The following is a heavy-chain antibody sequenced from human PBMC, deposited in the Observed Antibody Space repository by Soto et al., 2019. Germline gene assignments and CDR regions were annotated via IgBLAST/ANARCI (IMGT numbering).Heavy chain of an antibody. D-gene: IGHD2-15*01. Sequence: GESLKISCKGSGYNFATYWIGWVRQVPGKGLEWMGIIYPHDPDTRLSPSFRGQVTISADKSINTLYLQWSSLKASDTAVYYCARRLDNTLDYWGQGTLVTVSS. CDR3: ARRLDNTLDY. J-gene: IGHJ4*02. CDR2: IYPHDPDT. V-gene: IGHV5-51*01. CDR1: GYNFATYW.